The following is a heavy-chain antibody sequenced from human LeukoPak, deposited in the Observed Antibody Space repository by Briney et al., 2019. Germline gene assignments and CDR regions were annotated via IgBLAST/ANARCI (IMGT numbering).Heavy chain of an antibody. Sequence: SETLSLTCTVSGGSISSYSWSWIRQPAGKGLGWIGRIYSSASTNYNPSLKSRVTMSVDTSKNQYSLKLSSVTAADTAVYYCARVFPYSSSWFYFDYWGQGTLVTVSS. J-gene: IGHJ4*02. D-gene: IGHD6-13*01. CDR3: ARVFPYSSSWFYFDY. V-gene: IGHV4-4*07. CDR1: GGSISSYS. CDR2: IYSSAST.